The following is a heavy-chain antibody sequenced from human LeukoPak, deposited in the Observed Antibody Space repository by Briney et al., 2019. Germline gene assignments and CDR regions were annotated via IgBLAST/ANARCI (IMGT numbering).Heavy chain of an antibody. CDR3: AKSSGYSYSFDY. Sequence: GGSLRLSCAASGFTFDDYAMHWVRQAPGKGLGWVSGISWNSGSIGYADSVKGRFTISRDNAKNSLYLQMNSLRAEDTALYYCAKSSGYSYSFDYWGQGTLVTVSS. J-gene: IGHJ4*02. D-gene: IGHD3-22*01. CDR1: GFTFDDYA. CDR2: ISWNSGSI. V-gene: IGHV3-9*01.